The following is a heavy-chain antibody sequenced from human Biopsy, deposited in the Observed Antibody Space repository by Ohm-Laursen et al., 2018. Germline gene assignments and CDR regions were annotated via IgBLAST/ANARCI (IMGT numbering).Heavy chain of an antibody. J-gene: IGHJ4*02. CDR1: GGSIYNFF. Sequence: TLSLTCAVSGGSIYNFFWSWIRQPPGKGLEWIGYIYYSGSTNYNPSLKSRVTISVDRSKDHFSLELSSVTAADTAVYYCARVGVGAPSIDYFDSWGQGALVTVSS. V-gene: IGHV4-59*01. CDR3: ARVGVGAPSIDYFDS. D-gene: IGHD1-26*01. CDR2: IYYSGST.